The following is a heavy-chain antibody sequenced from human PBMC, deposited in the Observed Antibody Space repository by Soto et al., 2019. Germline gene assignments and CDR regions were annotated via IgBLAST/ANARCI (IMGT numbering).Heavy chain of an antibody. CDR2: INHSGST. Sequence: SETLSLTCAVYGGSFSGYYWSWIRQPPGKGLEWIGEINHSGSTNYNPSLKSRVTISVDTSKNQFSLKMSSVTAADTAVYYCARGGRDLYSSGRGYYYYGMDVWGQGTTVTVSS. D-gene: IGHD6-19*01. V-gene: IGHV4-34*01. CDR3: ARGGRDLYSSGRGYYYYGMDV. CDR1: GGSFSGYY. J-gene: IGHJ6*02.